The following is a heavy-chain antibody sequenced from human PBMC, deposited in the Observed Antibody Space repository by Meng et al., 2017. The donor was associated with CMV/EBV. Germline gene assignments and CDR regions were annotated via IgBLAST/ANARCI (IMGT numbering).Heavy chain of an antibody. Sequence: SVKVSCKASGVTFSSYAISWVRQAPGQGLEWMGGIIPIFGTANYAQKFQGRVTITTDESTSTAYMELSSLRSEDTAVYYCARGLRYSSSWLFQHDYWGQGTLVTVSS. CDR1: GVTFSSYA. CDR2: IIPIFGTA. J-gene: IGHJ4*02. CDR3: ARGLRYSSSWLFQHDY. D-gene: IGHD6-13*01. V-gene: IGHV1-69*05.